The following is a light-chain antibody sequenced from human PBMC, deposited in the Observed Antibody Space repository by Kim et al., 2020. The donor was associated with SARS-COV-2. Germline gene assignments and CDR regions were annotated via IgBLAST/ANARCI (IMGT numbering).Light chain of an antibody. V-gene: IGKV1-39*01. CDR2: AAS. CDR3: QLSYRTPYT. CDR1: QSIDTF. Sequence: DIQMTQSPSSLSASVGDRVTITCRASQSIDTFLHWYQQKPGKAPKLLIYAASSLQSGVPSRFSGSGSVTDFTLTISSLQPEDFATYYCQLSYRTPYTFGQGTKLEI. J-gene: IGKJ2*01.